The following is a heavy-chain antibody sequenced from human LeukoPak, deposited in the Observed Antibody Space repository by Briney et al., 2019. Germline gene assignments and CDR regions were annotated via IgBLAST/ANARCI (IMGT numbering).Heavy chain of an antibody. CDR1: GFTFSSYT. Sequence: GGSLRLSCAASGFTFSSYTMNWVRQAPGKGLEWVSSISSSSTYIYHAESVKGRFTISRDNAKNSLYLQMNSLGAEDTAVYYCARAYASGSYYRGLDVSGQGTTVTVSS. CDR2: ISSSSTYI. CDR3: ARAYASGSYYRGLDV. J-gene: IGHJ6*02. V-gene: IGHV3-21*06. D-gene: IGHD3-10*01.